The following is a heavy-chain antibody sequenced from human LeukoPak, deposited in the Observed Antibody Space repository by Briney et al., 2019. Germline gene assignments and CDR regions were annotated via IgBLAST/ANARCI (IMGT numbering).Heavy chain of an antibody. CDR2: IYTSGST. Sequence: SETLSLTCTVSGGSISSYYWGWIRQPPGKGLEWIGYIYTSGSTNYNPSLKSRVTISVDTYKNQFSLKLSSVTAADTAVYYGARLPPPPWLGKVWFAPWGQATLVTVPS. CDR1: GGSISSYY. J-gene: IGHJ5*02. CDR3: ARLPPPPWLGKVWFAP. D-gene: IGHD6-19*01. V-gene: IGHV4-4*09.